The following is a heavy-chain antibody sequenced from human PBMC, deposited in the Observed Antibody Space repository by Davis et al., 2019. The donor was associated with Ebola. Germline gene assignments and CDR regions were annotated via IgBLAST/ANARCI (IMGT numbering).Heavy chain of an antibody. CDR1: GFAVDSRY. Sequence: GESLKISCAASGFAVDSRYLIWVRQAPGKGLVWLSRIKSDGSTKSYADSVKGRFTISRDNAKNTLYLQMDSLRAEDTAVYYCARDGEHYSDLDYWGQGTLVTVSS. D-gene: IGHD1-26*01. J-gene: IGHJ4*02. CDR3: ARDGEHYSDLDY. CDR2: IKSDGSTK. V-gene: IGHV3-74*01.